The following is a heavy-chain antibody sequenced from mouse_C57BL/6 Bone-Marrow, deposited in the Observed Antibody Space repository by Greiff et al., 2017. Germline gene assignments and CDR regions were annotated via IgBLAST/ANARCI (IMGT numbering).Heavy chain of an antibody. V-gene: IGHV2-9-1*01. J-gene: IGHJ3*01. CDR3: ARIYYDYDWFAY. Sequence: VLLVESGPGLVAPSQSLSITCTVSGFSLTSYAISWVRQPPGKGLEWLGVIWTGGTTEYSSAVKSRLTISKDNSKSQVFLKMNGLQAEDTARYYCARIYYDYDWFAYWGQGTLVTVSA. D-gene: IGHD2-4*01. CDR2: IWTGGTT. CDR1: GFSLTSYA.